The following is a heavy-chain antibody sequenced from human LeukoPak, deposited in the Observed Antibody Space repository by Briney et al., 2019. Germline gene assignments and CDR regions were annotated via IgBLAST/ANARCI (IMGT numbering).Heavy chain of an antibody. Sequence: GGSLRLSCAASGFTVSSNYMSWVRQAPGKGLEWVSVIYSGGSTYYADSVKGRFTISRDNSKNTLYLQMNSLRAEDTAVYYCAREGEDYYDSSGYYFDYWGQGTLVTVSS. J-gene: IGHJ4*02. CDR1: GFTVSSNY. CDR2: IYSGGST. V-gene: IGHV3-53*01. D-gene: IGHD3-22*01. CDR3: AREGEDYYDSSGYYFDY.